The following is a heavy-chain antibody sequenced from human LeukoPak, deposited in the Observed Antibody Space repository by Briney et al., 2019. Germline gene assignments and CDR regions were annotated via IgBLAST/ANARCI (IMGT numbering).Heavy chain of an antibody. J-gene: IGHJ2*01. D-gene: IGHD6-19*01. CDR1: GGSISSYY. CDR2: IYYSGST. CDR3: ARDHKWLENWYFDL. Sequence: MPSETLSLTCTVSGGSISSYYWSWIRQPPGKGLEWIGYIYYSGSTNYNPSLKSRVTISVDTSKNQFSLKLSSVTAADTAVYYCARDHKWLENWYFDLWGRGTLVTVSS. V-gene: IGHV4-59*01.